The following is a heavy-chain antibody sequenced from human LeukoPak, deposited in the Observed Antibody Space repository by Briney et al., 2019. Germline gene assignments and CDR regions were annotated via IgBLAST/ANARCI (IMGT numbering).Heavy chain of an antibody. Sequence: SETLSLTCTVSGGSISSYYWSWIRQPPGKGLEWIGYIYHSGSTNYNPSLKSRVTISVDTSKNQFSLKLNSVTAADTAVYYCARDGKAAAYYYYMDVWGKGTTVTVSS. CDR1: GGSISSYY. V-gene: IGHV4-59*01. CDR2: IYHSGST. J-gene: IGHJ6*03. CDR3: ARDGKAAAYYYYMDV. D-gene: IGHD6-13*01.